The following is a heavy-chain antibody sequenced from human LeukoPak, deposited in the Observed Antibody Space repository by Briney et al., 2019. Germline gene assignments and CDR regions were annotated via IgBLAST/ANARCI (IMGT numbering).Heavy chain of an antibody. Sequence: PGGSLRLSCTASGFTFSNAWMSWVRQAPGKGLEWLSSIGGSGDSVFYADSVKGRFTISRDNSLNTLHLQMNSLRAEDTAFYYCGKGNTASRPGFVDWGQGTLVTVSS. CDR1: GFTFSNAW. CDR3: GKGNTASRPGFVD. D-gene: IGHD5-18*01. J-gene: IGHJ4*02. CDR2: IGGSGDSV. V-gene: IGHV3-23*01.